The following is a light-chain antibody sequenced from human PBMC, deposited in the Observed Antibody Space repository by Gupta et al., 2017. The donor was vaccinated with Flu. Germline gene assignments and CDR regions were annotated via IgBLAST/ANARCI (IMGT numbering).Light chain of an antibody. V-gene: IGKV1-5*03. CDR2: KAS. Sequence: MTQSPSTLSASVGDRVTITCRASQSISSWLAWYQQKPGKAPKLLIYKASSLESGVPSRFSGSGSGTEFTLTISSLQPDDFATYYCQQDNSYPWTFGQWTKVEIK. CDR3: QQDNSYPWT. CDR1: QSISSW. J-gene: IGKJ1*01.